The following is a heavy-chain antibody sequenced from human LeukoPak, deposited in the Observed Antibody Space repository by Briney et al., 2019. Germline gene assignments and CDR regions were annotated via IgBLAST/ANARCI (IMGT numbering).Heavy chain of an antibody. CDR3: ARDRQEYYDILTGYYF. CDR1: GYTFTSYG. D-gene: IGHD3-9*01. Sequence: GASVKVSCKASGYTFTSYGISWVRQAPGQGLEWMGWISAYNGNTNYAQKLQGRVTMTTDTSTSTAYMELRSLRSDDTAVYYCARDRQEYYDILTGYYFWGQGTLVTVSS. CDR2: ISAYNGNT. J-gene: IGHJ4*02. V-gene: IGHV1-18*01.